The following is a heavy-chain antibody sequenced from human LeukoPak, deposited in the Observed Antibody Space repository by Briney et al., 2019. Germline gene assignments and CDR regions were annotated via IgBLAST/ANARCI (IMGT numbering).Heavy chain of an antibody. V-gene: IGHV4-39*07. CDR3: ASAKGGYSSSSGNYYYYYMDV. D-gene: IGHD6-6*01. CDR1: GGSISSYY. Sequence: SETLSFTCTVSGGSISSYYWGWIRQLPGKGLEWIGSIFYAGTTYYASSLKSRVTISVDTSKNQFSLKLNSVTAADTAVYYCASAKGGYSSSSGNYYYYYMDVWGKGTTVTVSS. CDR2: IFYAGTT. J-gene: IGHJ6*03.